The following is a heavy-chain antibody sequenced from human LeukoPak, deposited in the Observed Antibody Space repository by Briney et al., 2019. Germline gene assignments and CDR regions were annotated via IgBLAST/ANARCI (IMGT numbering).Heavy chain of an antibody. CDR2: IYHSGST. D-gene: IGHD1-7*01. CDR1: GGSISSGGYS. V-gene: IGHV4-30-2*01. CDR3: ARGGQNWNYVN. J-gene: IGHJ4*02. Sequence: PSETLSLTCAVSGGSISSGGYSWSWIRQPPGKGLEWIGYIYHSGSTYYNPSLKSRVTISVDRSKNQSSLKLSSVTAADTAVYYCARGGQNWNYVNWGQGTLVTVSS.